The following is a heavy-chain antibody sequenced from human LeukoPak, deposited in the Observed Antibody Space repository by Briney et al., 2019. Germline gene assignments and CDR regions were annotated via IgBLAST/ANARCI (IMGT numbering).Heavy chain of an antibody. V-gene: IGHV3-30-3*01. J-gene: IGHJ4*02. D-gene: IGHD3-22*01. Sequence: PGRSLRLSCAASGFTFSSYAMHWVRQAPGKGLEWVAVISYDGSNKYYADSVKGRFTISRDNSKNTLYLQMNSLRAEDTAMYYCARGYSMIVVVIIHWGQGTLVTVSS. CDR2: ISYDGSNK. CDR1: GFTFSSYA. CDR3: ARGYSMIVVVIIH.